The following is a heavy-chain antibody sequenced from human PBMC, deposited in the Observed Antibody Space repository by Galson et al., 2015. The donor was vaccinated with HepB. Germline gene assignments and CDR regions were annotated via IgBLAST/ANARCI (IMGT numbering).Heavy chain of an antibody. D-gene: IGHD3-16*01. V-gene: IGHV3-15*01. J-gene: IGHJ4*02. CDR3: TTDQRLGEPCEGCLYY. Sequence: SLRFSCAASGFTLSNAYMSWVRQAPGKGLEWVGRIKSRADGGTIDYAAPVKGRFTISRDDSKNTLYLEMNSLKTEDTAVYFCTTDQRLGEPCEGCLYYWGQGTLVTVSS. CDR1: GFTLSNAY. CDR2: IKSRADGGTI.